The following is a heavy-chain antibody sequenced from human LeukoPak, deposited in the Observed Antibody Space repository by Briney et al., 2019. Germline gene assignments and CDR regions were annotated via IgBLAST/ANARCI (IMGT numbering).Heavy chain of an antibody. CDR1: GDSVSSDSAA. CDR2: TYYRSKWYN. J-gene: IGHJ4*02. V-gene: IGHV6-1*01. Sequence: SQTLSLTCAISGDSVSSDSAAWSWIRQSPSRGLEWLGRTYYRSKWYNEYAISVKSRITINPDTSKNQFSLQPNSVTPEDTAVYYCARGVHSYYFDYWGQGTLVTVPS. D-gene: IGHD2-15*01. CDR3: ARGVHSYYFDY.